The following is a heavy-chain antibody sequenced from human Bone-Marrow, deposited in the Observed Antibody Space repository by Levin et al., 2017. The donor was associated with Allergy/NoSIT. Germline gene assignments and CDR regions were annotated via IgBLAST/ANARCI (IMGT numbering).Heavy chain of an antibody. V-gene: IGHV6-1*01. CDR3: ARDVESSSWYVGAFDI. J-gene: IGHJ3*02. D-gene: IGHD6-13*01. CDR2: TYYRSKWYN. CDR1: GDSVSSNSAA. Sequence: PSETLSLTCAISGDSVSSNSAAWNWIRQSPSRGLEWLGRTYYRSKWYNDYAVSVKSRITINPDTSKNQFSLQLNSVTPEDTAVYYCARDVESSSWYVGAFDIWGQGTMVTVSS.